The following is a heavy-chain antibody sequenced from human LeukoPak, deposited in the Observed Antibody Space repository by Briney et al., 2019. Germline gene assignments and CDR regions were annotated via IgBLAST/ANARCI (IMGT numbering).Heavy chain of an antibody. J-gene: IGHJ6*03. Sequence: GGSLRLSCTASGFTFSSYSMNWVRQAPGKGLEWVSSISSSSSYIYYADSVKGRFTISRDNAKNSLYLQMNSLRAEDTAVYYCARGSGNNYYMDVWGEGTTVTVSS. CDR2: ISSSSSYI. CDR3: ARGSGNNYYMDV. CDR1: GFTFSSYS. V-gene: IGHV3-21*01. D-gene: IGHD3-10*01.